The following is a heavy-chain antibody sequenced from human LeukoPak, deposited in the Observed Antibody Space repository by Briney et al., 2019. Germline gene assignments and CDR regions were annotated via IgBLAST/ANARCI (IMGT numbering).Heavy chain of an antibody. J-gene: IGHJ3*02. V-gene: IGHV3-15*01. CDR3: TIGFCSGGSCHWDDAFES. CDR2: IKSKTDGGTT. D-gene: IGHD2-15*01. Sequence: PRGSLRLSCAASGFTFGNAWMTWVRQAPGKGLEWVSRIKSKTDGGTTDYAAPVKGRFTISRDDSRNTVYLQMSSLKIEDTAVYYCTIGFCSGGSCHWDDAFESWGQGTLATVSS. CDR1: GFTFGNAW.